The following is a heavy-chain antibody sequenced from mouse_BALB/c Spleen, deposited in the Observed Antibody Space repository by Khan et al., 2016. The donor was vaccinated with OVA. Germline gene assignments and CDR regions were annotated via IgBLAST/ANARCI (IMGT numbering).Heavy chain of an antibody. CDR2: IDPANGDT. J-gene: IGHJ3*01. Sequence: VRLQQSGAELVKPGASVKLSCTGSGFYIKDTYMHWMNQRPEQGLEWIGRIDPANGDTNYGPKFQDKATLTADTSSNTAYLQLSSLTSEDTAVDFCATHYGKPFAYWGQGTLVSVS. CDR3: ATHYGKPFAY. D-gene: IGHD2-1*01. V-gene: IGHV14-3*02. CDR1: GFYIKDTY.